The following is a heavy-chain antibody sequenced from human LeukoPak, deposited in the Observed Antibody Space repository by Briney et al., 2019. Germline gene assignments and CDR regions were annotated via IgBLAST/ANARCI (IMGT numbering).Heavy chain of an antibody. V-gene: IGHV1-24*01. D-gene: IGHD3-16*02. CDR3: ATQGSYDYVWGSYRANDY. J-gene: IGHJ4*02. CDR1: GYTLTELS. Sequence: ASVKVSCKDSGYTLTELSMHWVRQAPGKGLEWMGGFDPEDGETIYAQKFQGRVAMTEDTSTDTAYMELSSLRSEDTAVYYCATQGSYDYVWGSYRANDYWGQGTLVTVSS. CDR2: FDPEDGET.